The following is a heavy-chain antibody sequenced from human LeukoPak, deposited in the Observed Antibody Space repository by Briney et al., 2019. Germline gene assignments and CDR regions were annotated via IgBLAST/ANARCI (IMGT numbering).Heavy chain of an antibody. D-gene: IGHD3-10*01. V-gene: IGHV4-4*07. J-gene: IGHJ4*02. Sequence: PSETLSLTCTVSGGSISSYYWSWIRQPPGKGLEWIGRIYTSGSTNYNPSLKSRVTMSVDTSKNQFSLKLSSVTAADTAVYYCARGRDGSGSYYNDYFDYWGQGTLVTVSS. CDR1: GGSISSYY. CDR3: ARGRDGSGSYYNDYFDY. CDR2: IYTSGST.